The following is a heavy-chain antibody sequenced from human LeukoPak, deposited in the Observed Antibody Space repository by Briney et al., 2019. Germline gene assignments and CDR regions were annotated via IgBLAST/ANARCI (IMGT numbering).Heavy chain of an antibody. J-gene: IGHJ4*02. Sequence: GGSLRLSCAASGFTFSSYSMNWVRQAPGKGLEWVSYISSSSTIYYADSVKGRFTISRDNAKNSLYLQMNSLRDEDTAVYYCARDALMYYYDSSAPRSDWGQGTLVTVSS. V-gene: IGHV3-48*02. D-gene: IGHD3-22*01. CDR2: ISSSSTI. CDR3: ARDALMYYYDSSAPRSD. CDR1: GFTFSSYS.